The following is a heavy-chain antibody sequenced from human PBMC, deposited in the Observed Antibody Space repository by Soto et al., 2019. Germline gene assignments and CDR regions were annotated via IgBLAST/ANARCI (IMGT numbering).Heavy chain of an antibody. CDR3: ARSGYSYGPNPLLY. CDR1: GGSISSGGYY. D-gene: IGHD5-18*01. J-gene: IGHJ4*02. CDR2: TYYSGSP. V-gene: IGHV4-31*03. Sequence: QVQLQESGPGLVKPSQTLSLTCTVSGGSISSGGYYWSWIRQHPGKGLEWIGYTYYSGSPYYSPSLKSRVTISVDKSKNQFSLKLSSVAAAGTAVYYCARSGYSYGPNPLLYWGQGTLVAVSS.